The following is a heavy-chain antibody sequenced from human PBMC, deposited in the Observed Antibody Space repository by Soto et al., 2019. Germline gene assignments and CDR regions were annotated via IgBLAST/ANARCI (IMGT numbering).Heavy chain of an antibody. CDR3: ARQMTTVTTSAKDEVVRFDP. D-gene: IGHD4-17*01. CDR2: IYYSGST. CDR1: GGSISSSSYY. Sequence: PSETLSLTCTVSGGSISSSSYYWGWIRQPPGKGLEWIGSIYYSGSTYYNPSLKSRVTISVDTSKNQFSLKLSSVTAADTAVYYCARQMTTVTTSAKDEVVRFDPWGQGTLVTVSS. J-gene: IGHJ5*02. V-gene: IGHV4-39*01.